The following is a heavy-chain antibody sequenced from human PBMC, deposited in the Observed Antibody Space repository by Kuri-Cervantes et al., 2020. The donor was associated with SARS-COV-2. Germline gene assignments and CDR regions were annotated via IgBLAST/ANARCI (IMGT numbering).Heavy chain of an antibody. D-gene: IGHD2-2*01. Sequence: SETLSLTCSVSGGSISDYYWSWIRQPPGKGLEWIGYIYYSGSTNYNPSLKSRVTISVDTSKNQFSLKLSSVTAADTAVYYCARHFRSSTSCFDYWGQGTQVTVSS. CDR3: ARHFRSSTSCFDY. CDR1: GGSISDYY. J-gene: IGHJ4*02. CDR2: IYYSGST. V-gene: IGHV4-59*08.